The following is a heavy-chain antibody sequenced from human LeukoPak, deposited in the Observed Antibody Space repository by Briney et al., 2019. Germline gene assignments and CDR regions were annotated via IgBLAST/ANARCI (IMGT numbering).Heavy chain of an antibody. CDR3: ARAVVLSSPSYYFDY. V-gene: IGHV4-4*09. Sequence: SETLSLTCTVSGGSISSYYWSWIRQPPGKGLEWIGYIYTSGSTNYNPSLKSRVTISVDTSKNQFSLKLSSVTAADTAVYYCARAVVLSSPSYYFDYWGQGTLVTVSS. CDR2: IYTSGST. CDR1: GGSISSYY. J-gene: IGHJ4*02. D-gene: IGHD2-21*01.